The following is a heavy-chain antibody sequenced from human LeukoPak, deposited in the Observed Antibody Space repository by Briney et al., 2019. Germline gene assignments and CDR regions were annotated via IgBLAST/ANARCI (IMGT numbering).Heavy chain of an antibody. Sequence: GGSLRLSCAASGFTFSSHAMYWVRQAPGKGLEWVALISYDGGSNYCADSVKGRFTISRDNSKNTLYLQMNSLRAEDAAVYYCARGRTTVTYVGTLDIWGQGTMVTVSS. J-gene: IGHJ3*02. CDR3: ARGRTTVTYVGTLDI. V-gene: IGHV3-30-3*01. D-gene: IGHD4-17*01. CDR1: GFTFSSHA. CDR2: ISYDGGSN.